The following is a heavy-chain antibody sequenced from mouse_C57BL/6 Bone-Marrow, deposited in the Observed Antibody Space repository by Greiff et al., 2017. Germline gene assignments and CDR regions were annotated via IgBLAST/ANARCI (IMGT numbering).Heavy chain of an antibody. Sequence: QVHVKQPGAELVRPGSSVKLSCKASGYPFTSYWMHWVKQRPIQGLEWIGNIDPSDSETHYNQKFKDKATLTVDKSSSTAYMQLSSLTSEDSAVYYCARSFSYWGQGTLVTVSA. V-gene: IGHV1-52*01. J-gene: IGHJ3*01. CDR3: ARSFSY. CDR1: GYPFTSYW. CDR2: IDPSDSET.